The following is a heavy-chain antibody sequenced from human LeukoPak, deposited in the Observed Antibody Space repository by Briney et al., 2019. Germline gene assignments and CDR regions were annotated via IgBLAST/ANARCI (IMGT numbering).Heavy chain of an antibody. CDR1: GGSFSGYY. CDR3: ARKTRYYDSSGYYNY. Sequence: SETLSLTCAVYGGSFSGYYWSWIRQPPGKGLEWIGEINHSGSTNYNPSLKSRVTISVDTSKNQFSLKLSSVTAADTAVYCCARKTRYYDSSGYYNYWGQGTLVTVSS. J-gene: IGHJ4*02. V-gene: IGHV4-34*01. D-gene: IGHD3-22*01. CDR2: INHSGST.